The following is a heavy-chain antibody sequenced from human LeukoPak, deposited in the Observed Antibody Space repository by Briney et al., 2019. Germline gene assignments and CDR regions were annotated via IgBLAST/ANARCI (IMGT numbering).Heavy chain of an antibody. J-gene: IGHJ5*02. V-gene: IGHV4-4*09. Sequence: PSETLTLTCSVSGGTINNYWWRWIRQPPGKGLEWIGYIYRGEATNYNPSLKSRVTLSVDTSKNQISLKLNSVTAADTAVYYCATHWLEATKTDSYWFDPWGQGTLVPVSS. CDR1: GGTINNYW. CDR2: IYRGEAT. D-gene: IGHD1/OR15-1a*01. CDR3: ATHWLEATKTDSYWFDP.